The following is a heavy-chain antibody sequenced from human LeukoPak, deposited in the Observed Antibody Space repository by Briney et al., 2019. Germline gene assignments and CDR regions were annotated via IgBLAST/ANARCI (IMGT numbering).Heavy chain of an antibody. V-gene: IGHV3-30*18. CDR2: ISYDGSNK. Sequence: GSLRLSCAASGFTFSSYGMHWVRQAPGKGLEWVAVISYDGSNKYYADSVKGRFTISRDNSKNTLYLQMNSLRAEDTAVYYCAKAVSSIYGSGSYGLDYWGQGTLVTVSS. J-gene: IGHJ4*02. D-gene: IGHD3-10*01. CDR1: GFTFSSYG. CDR3: AKAVSSIYGSGSYGLDY.